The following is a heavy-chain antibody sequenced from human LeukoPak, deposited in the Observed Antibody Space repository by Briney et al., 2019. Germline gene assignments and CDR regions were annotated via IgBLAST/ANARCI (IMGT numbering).Heavy chain of an antibody. D-gene: IGHD5-18*01. J-gene: IGHJ4*02. CDR3: ARVGVQRTLDY. V-gene: IGHV4-38-2*01. CDR1: GYSISSGYY. Sequence: SETLSLTCAVSGYSISSGYYWGWIRQPPGKGLEWIGSIYHSGSTYYNPSLKSRVTISVDTSKNQFSLKLSSVTAAGTAVYYCARVGVQRTLDYWGQGTLVTVSS. CDR2: IYHSGST.